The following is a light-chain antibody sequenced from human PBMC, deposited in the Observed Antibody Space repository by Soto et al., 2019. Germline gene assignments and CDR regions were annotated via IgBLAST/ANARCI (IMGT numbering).Light chain of an antibody. CDR1: YIGIKS. J-gene: IGLJ2*01. CDR2: DDS. V-gene: IGLV3-21*02. Sequence: SYELTQPPSVSVAPGQTARITCGGDYIGIKSVHWYQQKPGQAPVLVVYDDSDRPSGIPERFSGSNSGNPATLTISRVEAGDEADYYCQVWDSSIDHVVFGGGTKVTVL. CDR3: QVWDSSIDHVV.